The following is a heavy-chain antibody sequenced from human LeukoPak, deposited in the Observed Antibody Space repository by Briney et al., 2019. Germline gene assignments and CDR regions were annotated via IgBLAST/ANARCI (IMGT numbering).Heavy chain of an antibody. D-gene: IGHD5-12*01. Sequence: GGSLRLSCAASGLTLRSYDMSWVRQAPGKGLEWVAATSGSGVNSYYADSVRGRFTISRDNSQNTLYLQMDSLRAEDTALYYCAKEYSGYDFDSWGQGTLVIVSS. CDR3: AKEYSGYDFDS. CDR1: GLTLRSYD. J-gene: IGHJ4*02. V-gene: IGHV3-23*01. CDR2: TSGSGVNS.